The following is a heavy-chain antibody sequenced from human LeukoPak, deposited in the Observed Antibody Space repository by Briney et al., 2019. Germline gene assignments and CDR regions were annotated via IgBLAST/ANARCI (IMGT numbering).Heavy chain of an antibody. D-gene: IGHD2-8*01. J-gene: IGHJ5*02. Sequence: PGGSLRLSCAASGFTFSNYAMHWVRQAPGKGLEWVSSISSSSSYMYYADSMRGRFTISRDNAKNSLYLQMNSLRAEDTAVYYCARDQGYCTNGVCYGPWFDPWGQGTLVTVSS. V-gene: IGHV3-21*01. CDR2: ISSSSSYM. CDR1: GFTFSNYA. CDR3: ARDQGYCTNGVCYGPWFDP.